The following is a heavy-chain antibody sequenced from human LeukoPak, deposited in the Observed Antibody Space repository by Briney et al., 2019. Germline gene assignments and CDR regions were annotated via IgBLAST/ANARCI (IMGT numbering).Heavy chain of an antibody. CDR3: AKEPNKYSGYDYFDY. V-gene: IGHV3-9*01. CDR1: GFTFDDYA. D-gene: IGHD5-12*01. J-gene: IGHJ4*02. Sequence: GGSLRLSCAASGFTFDDYAMHWVRQAPGKGLEWVSGISWNSGNIHYADSVKGRFTISRDNAKNSLCLQMNSLRVEDTALYYCAKEPNKYSGYDYFDYWGQGTLVTVSS. CDR2: ISWNSGNI.